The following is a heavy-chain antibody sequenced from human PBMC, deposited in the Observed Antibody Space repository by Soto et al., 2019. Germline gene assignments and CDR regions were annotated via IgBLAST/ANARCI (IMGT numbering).Heavy chain of an antibody. J-gene: IGHJ4*02. Sequence: SEALSLTCSVSGGSISCSYWILIRQSPGKGLEWLGYVYYTGSTNYSPSLRSRVSISVDTSKNEFSLRLSSVTAADTAVYFCARSVAVPGAHIDYWGQGTQVTVSS. V-gene: IGHV4-59*01. CDR3: ARSVAVPGAHIDY. CDR1: GGSISCSY. D-gene: IGHD6-19*01. CDR2: VYYTGST.